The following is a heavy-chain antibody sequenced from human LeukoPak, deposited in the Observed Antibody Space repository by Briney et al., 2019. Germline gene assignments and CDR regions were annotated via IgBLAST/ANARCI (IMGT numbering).Heavy chain of an antibody. CDR3: ARHAAVADPNWFDP. CDR1: SYYITTGHY. CDR2: IHHGGST. D-gene: IGHD6-19*01. Sequence: PSETLSLTCTVSSYYITTGHYWGWIRQPPGKGLEWIANIHHGGSTYYNPSLKSRVTISVDTSKNQFSLKLNSVTAADTAVYYCARHAAVADPNWFDPWGQGTLVTVSS. J-gene: IGHJ5*02. V-gene: IGHV4-38-2*02.